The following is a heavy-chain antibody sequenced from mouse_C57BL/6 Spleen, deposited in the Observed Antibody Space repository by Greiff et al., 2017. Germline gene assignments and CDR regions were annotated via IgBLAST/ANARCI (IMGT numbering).Heavy chain of an antibody. CDR3: ARPPYGSSPYYYAMDY. J-gene: IGHJ4*01. CDR2: ISYDGSN. Sequence: EVKLVESGPGLVKPSQSLSLTCSVTGYSITSGYYWNWIRQFPGNKLEWMGYISYDGSNNYNPSLKNRISITRDTSKNQFFLKLNSVTTEDTATYYCARPPYGSSPYYYAMDYWGQGTSVTVSS. CDR1: GYSITSGYY. D-gene: IGHD1-1*01. V-gene: IGHV3-6*01.